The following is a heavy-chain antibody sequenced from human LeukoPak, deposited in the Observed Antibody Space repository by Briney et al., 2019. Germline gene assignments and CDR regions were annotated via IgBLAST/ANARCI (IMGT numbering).Heavy chain of an antibody. V-gene: IGHV2-5*02. CDR3: ARRHPYLKGCDP. CDR2: NYWDDDR. CDR1: GFSLSTSGVG. J-gene: IGHJ5*02. Sequence: SGPTLVKPKETLTLTCTFSGFSLSTSGVGVGWIRQPPRKALEWLAPNYWDDDRGYSPSLKNRRSITKDTTRNQVVLTMANRDPLDTATYFCARRHPYLKGCDPWGQGTLVAV. D-gene: IGHD2-8*01.